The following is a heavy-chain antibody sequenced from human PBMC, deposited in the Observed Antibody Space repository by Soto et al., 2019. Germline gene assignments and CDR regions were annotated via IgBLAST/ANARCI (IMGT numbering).Heavy chain of an antibody. Sequence: ASVKVSCKASGYTFTSYGISWVRQAPGQGLEWMGWISAYNGNTNYAQKLQGRVTMTTDTSTSTAYMELRSLRSDDTAVYYCARDAPVLEWLPGDYYYYGMDVWGQGTTVTVSS. CDR3: ARDAPVLEWLPGDYYYYGMDV. V-gene: IGHV1-18*01. J-gene: IGHJ6*02. D-gene: IGHD3-3*01. CDR1: GYTFTSYG. CDR2: ISAYNGNT.